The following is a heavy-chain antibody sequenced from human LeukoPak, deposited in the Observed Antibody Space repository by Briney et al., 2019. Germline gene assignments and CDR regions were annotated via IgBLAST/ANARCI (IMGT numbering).Heavy chain of an antibody. CDR2: IWYDGRDK. J-gene: IGHJ4*02. Sequence: GGSLRLSCAASGFTFSSYDMHWVRQAPGKGLEWVAFIWYDGRDKYYADSVKGRFTISRDNSKNTLYLQMNSLRAEDAAMYYCARDHRTTVTVYYFDYWGQGTLVTVSS. CDR3: ARDHRTTVTVYYFDY. D-gene: IGHD4-17*01. CDR1: GFTFSSYD. V-gene: IGHV3-33*08.